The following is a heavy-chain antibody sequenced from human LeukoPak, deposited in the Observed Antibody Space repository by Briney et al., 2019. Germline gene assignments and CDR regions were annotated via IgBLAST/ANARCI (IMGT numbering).Heavy chain of an antibody. V-gene: IGHV1-2*06. Sequence: ASVKVSCTASGYTFTGYYMHWVRQAPGQGLEWMGRINPNSGGTNYAQKFQGRVTMTRDTSISTAYMELSRLRSDDTAVYYCARVPGSSSSMYYFDYWGQGTQVTVSS. D-gene: IGHD6-6*01. CDR3: ARVPGSSSSMYYFDY. CDR2: INPNSGGT. CDR1: GYTFTGYY. J-gene: IGHJ4*02.